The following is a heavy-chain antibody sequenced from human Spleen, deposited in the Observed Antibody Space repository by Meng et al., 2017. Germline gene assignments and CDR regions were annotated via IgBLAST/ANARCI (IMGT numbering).Heavy chain of an antibody. Sequence: GESLKISCVASGFTFNIYAMSWVRQAPGKGLEWVSSISSESAHILYAESVKGRFIISRDNAKNSLYLQMNSLRAEDTAVYYCARSGPCGGDCYHFWSQGTLVTVSS. J-gene: IGHJ4*02. V-gene: IGHV3-21*01. D-gene: IGHD2-21*02. CDR3: ARSGPCGGDCYHF. CDR1: GFTFNIYA. CDR2: ISSESAHI.